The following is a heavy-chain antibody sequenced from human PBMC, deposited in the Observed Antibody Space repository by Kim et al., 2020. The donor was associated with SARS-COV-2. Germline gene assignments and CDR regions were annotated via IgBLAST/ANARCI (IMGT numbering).Heavy chain of an antibody. J-gene: IGHJ6*01. V-gene: IGHV4-31*03. CDR1: GGSISSGGYY. Sequence: SETLSLTCTVSGGSISSGGYYWSWIRQHPGKGLEWIGYIHNSGSTYYNTSLKSRGIISVDTSKNQFSLRLSPVTAADTAVYYCSRVGVSLSSWCEATNY. CDR3: SRVGVSLSSWCEATNY. CDR2: IHNSGST. D-gene: IGHD6-13*01.